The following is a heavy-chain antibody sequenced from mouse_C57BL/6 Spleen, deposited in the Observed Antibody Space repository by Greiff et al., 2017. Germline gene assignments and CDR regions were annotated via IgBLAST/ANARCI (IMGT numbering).Heavy chain of an antibody. CDR1: GYTFTSYG. CDR2: IYPRSGNT. J-gene: IGHJ1*03. Sequence: VQLQQSGAELARPGASVKLSCKASGYTFTSYGISWVKQRTGQGLEWIGEIYPRSGNTYYNEKFKGKATLTADKSSSTAYMELRSLTSEDSAFXFCARKGIGGYFDVWGTGTTVTVSS. CDR3: ARKGIGGYFDV. V-gene: IGHV1-81*01.